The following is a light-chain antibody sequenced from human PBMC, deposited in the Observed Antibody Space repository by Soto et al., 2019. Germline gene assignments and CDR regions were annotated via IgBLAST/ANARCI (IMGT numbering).Light chain of an antibody. Sequence: QPVLTQSSSASASLGSSVKLTCTLSSGHSSYIIAWHQQQPGKAPRYLMKLEGRGNYNKGSGVPDRFSGSSSGADRYLTISNLQFEDEADYYCETWDSNTRVFGGGTKLTVL. CDR1: SGHSSYI. CDR3: ETWDSNTRV. CDR2: LEGRGNY. V-gene: IGLV4-60*02. J-gene: IGLJ2*01.